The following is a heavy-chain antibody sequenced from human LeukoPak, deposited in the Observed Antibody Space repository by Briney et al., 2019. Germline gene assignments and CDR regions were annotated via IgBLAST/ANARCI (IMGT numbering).Heavy chain of an antibody. Sequence: GGSLRLSCAASGFTFSNFGMSWVRQAPGKGLEWVSAIFGNGVTTYYADSVKGRFIISRDNSQNRLFLQVNSLRVEDTAVYYCAKGLGEFACAPDSWGQGTLVTVSS. CDR2: IFGNGVTT. J-gene: IGHJ5*01. D-gene: IGHD6-6*01. V-gene: IGHV3-23*01. CDR1: GFTFSNFG. CDR3: AKGLGEFACAPDS.